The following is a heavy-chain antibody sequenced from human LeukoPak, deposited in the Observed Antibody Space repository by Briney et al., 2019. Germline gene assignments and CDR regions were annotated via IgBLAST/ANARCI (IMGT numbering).Heavy chain of an antibody. Sequence: PSETLSLTCTVSGGSISIDYWSWIRQPPGKGLEWIGYIYYSGSTNYNPSLKSRVTISGDTSKNQFSLKLSSVTAADTAVYYCARGDGYNEGYFDYWGRGTRVTVSS. CDR1: GGSISIDY. J-gene: IGHJ4*01. CDR3: ARGDGYNEGYFDY. CDR2: IYYSGST. V-gene: IGHV4-59*01. D-gene: IGHD5-24*01.